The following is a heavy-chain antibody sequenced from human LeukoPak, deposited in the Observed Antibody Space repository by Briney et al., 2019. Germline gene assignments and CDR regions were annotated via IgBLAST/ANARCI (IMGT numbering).Heavy chain of an antibody. Sequence: SETLSLTCTASGGSISSSSYYWGWIRQPPGKGLEWIGSIYYSGSTYYNPSLKSRVTISVDTSKTPFSLKLSSVPAADTAVYYCARAVVTHMGGYYYYMDVWGKGTTVTISS. CDR3: ARAVVTHMGGYYYYMDV. V-gene: IGHV4-39*07. CDR2: IYYSGST. J-gene: IGHJ6*03. D-gene: IGHD2-21*02. CDR1: GGSISSSSYY.